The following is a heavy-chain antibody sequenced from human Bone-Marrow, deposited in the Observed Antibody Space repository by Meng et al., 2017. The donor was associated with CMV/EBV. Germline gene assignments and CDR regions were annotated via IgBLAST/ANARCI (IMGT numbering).Heavy chain of an antibody. Sequence: GESLKISCAASGFTFSSYSMNWVRQAPGKGLEWVSSISSSSSYIYYADSVKGRFTISRDNSKNTLYLQMNSLRAEDTAVYYCAKDQDYVWGSYSDYWGQETLVTVSS. CDR3: AKDQDYVWGSYSDY. D-gene: IGHD3-16*01. J-gene: IGHJ4*02. CDR2: ISSSSSYI. V-gene: IGHV3-21*01. CDR1: GFTFSSYS.